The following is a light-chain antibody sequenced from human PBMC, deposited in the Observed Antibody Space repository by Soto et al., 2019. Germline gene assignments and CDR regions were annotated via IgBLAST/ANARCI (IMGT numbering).Light chain of an antibody. J-gene: IGLJ2*01. V-gene: IGLV1-47*01. CDR3: QSYDSSLSGPVV. CDR2: RNN. CDR1: SSNIGSNY. Sequence: QSVLTQPPSASGTPGQRVTISCSGSSSNIGSNYVYWYQQLPGTVPQLLIYRNNERPSGVPDRFSGSKSGTSASLAISGLQAEDEADYYCQSYDSSLSGPVVFGGGTKLTVL.